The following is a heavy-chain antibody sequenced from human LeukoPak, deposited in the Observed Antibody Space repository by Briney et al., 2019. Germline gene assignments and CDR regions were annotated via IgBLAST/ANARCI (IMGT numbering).Heavy chain of an antibody. J-gene: IGHJ4*02. D-gene: IGHD6-13*01. CDR3: AKGGQQVGRYYFDY. Sequence: RRSLRLSCAASGFTFSSYGIHWVRQAPGQGLEWVAVISHDESNKYYAHSVKGRFTISRDNSENTLYLQLNSLRTEDTAVYSCAKGGQQVGRYYFDYWGQGTLVTVSS. V-gene: IGHV3-30*18. CDR2: ISHDESNK. CDR1: GFTFSSYG.